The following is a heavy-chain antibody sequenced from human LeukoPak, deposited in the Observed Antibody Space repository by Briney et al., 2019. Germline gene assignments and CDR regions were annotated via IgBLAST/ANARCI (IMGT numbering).Heavy chain of an antibody. CDR1: GGSISSYY. CDR2: MHTSGNT. Sequence: SETLSLTCNVSGGSISSYYWTWIRQPAGKGLEWIGRMHTSGNTNYSPSLKSRITLSVDTSKHPFSLKLSSVTAADTAVYYCAREGGQERYFDCWGQGTLVTVSS. CDR3: AREGGQERYFDC. J-gene: IGHJ4*02. V-gene: IGHV4-4*07.